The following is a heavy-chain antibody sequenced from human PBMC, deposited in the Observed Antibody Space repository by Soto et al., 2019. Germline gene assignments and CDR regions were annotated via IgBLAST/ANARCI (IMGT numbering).Heavy chain of an antibody. J-gene: IGHJ3*02. V-gene: IGHV4-34*01. D-gene: IGHD2-15*01. CDR1: GGSVNSGNYY. CDR2: MSHSGGT. CDR3: SRVVRGAATAVVDGFDI. Sequence: QVQLQQWGAGLLKPSETLSLTCAVFGGSVNSGNYYWSWIRQPPGKGLEWIGEMSHSGGTHFNPYLKKRVTIYVDTSKEPFSRKVNAVNAGGPSQYYCSRVVRGAATAVVDGFDIRGPGKNVPLSS.